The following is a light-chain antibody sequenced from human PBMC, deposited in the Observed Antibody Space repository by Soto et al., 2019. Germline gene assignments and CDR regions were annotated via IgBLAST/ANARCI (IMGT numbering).Light chain of an antibody. Sequence: QSALTQPRSVSGSPGQSVTISCTGTSSDVGGYNYVSWYQQHPGKAPKLMIYDVSKRPSGVPDRFSGSKSGKTASLTISGLQAEDEADYYCCSYAGSSYVFGTGTKLTVL. J-gene: IGLJ1*01. CDR2: DVS. V-gene: IGLV2-11*01. CDR1: SSDVGGYNY. CDR3: CSYAGSSYV.